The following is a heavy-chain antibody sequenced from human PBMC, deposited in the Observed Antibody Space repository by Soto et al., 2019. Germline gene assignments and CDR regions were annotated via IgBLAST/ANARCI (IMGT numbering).Heavy chain of an antibody. D-gene: IGHD6-6*01. Sequence: SVKVSCKASGFTFTSSAVQWVRQARGQRLEWIGWIVVGSGNTNYAQKFQERVTITRDMSTSTAYMELSSLRSEDTAVYYCAATIAALMDDYYGMDVWGQGTTVTVSS. CDR1: GFTFTSSA. CDR2: IVVGSGNT. V-gene: IGHV1-58*01. J-gene: IGHJ6*02. CDR3: AATIAALMDDYYGMDV.